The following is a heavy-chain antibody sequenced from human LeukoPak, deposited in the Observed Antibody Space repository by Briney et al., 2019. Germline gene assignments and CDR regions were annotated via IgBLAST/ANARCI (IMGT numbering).Heavy chain of an antibody. CDR3: PRGSSGPDY. D-gene: IGHD6-19*01. CDR1: GFTVSNNY. J-gene: IGHJ4*02. Sequence: GGSLRLSCAASGFTVSNNYMSWVRQAPGKGLEWVSSISASGGSTYYADSVKGRFTISRDNSKNTLHLQMNSLRAEDTAVYYCPRGSSGPDYWGQGTLVTVSS. CDR2: ISASGGST. V-gene: IGHV3-23*01.